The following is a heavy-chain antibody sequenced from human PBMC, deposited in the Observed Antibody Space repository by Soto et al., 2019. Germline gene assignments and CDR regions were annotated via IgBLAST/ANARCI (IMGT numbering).Heavy chain of an antibody. J-gene: IGHJ6*02. D-gene: IGHD1-26*01. CDR1: GYIFTGFY. CDR3: AGLKALFDNRDHIWEANYSYGLDV. Sequence: ASVKVSCRASGYIFTGFYIHWVRQAPGQGLEWMGGIKPDSGGTDYAEKFQGRVTMTRDTSINTAYMELSRLRHDDTAVYYCAGLKALFDNRDHIWEANYSYGLDVWGQRTTVTVSS. V-gene: IGHV1-2*02. CDR2: IKPDSGGT.